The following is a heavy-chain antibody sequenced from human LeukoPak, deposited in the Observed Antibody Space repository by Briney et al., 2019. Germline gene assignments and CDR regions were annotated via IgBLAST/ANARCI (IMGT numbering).Heavy chain of an antibody. D-gene: IGHD4-17*01. V-gene: IGHV3-11*04. CDR1: GFTFSDYY. Sequence: GGSLRLSCAASGFTFSDYYMSWIRQAPGKGLEWVSYISSSGSTIYYADSVKGRFTISRDNAKNSLYLQMNSLRAEDTAVYYCARDSQSYYGDPGDFDYWGQGTLVTVSS. CDR3: ARDSQSYYGDPGDFDY. CDR2: ISSSGSTI. J-gene: IGHJ4*02.